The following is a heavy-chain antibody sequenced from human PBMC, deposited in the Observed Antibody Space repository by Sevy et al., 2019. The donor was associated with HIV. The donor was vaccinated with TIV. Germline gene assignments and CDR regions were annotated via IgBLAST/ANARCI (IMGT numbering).Heavy chain of an antibody. V-gene: IGHV4-59*01. D-gene: IGHD2-15*01. J-gene: IGHJ4*02. CDR3: ASGILGYCSGGSCFGFDY. Sequence: SETLSLTCTVSGGSISSYYWSWIRQPPGKGLEWMGYIYYSGSTNYNPSLKSRVTISVDTSKNQFSMKLSSVTAADTAVYYCASGILGYCSGGSCFGFDYWGQGTLVTVSS. CDR2: IYYSGST. CDR1: GGSISSYY.